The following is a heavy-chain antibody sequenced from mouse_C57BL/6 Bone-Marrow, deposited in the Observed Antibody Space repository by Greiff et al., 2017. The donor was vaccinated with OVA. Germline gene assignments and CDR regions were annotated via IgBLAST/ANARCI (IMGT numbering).Heavy chain of an antibody. CDR2: ISNGGGST. Sequence: EVQLVESGGGLVQPGGSLKLSCAASGFTFSDYYMYWVRQTPEKRLEWVAYISNGGGSTYYPDTVKGRFTISRDNAKNTLYLQMSRLKSEDTAMYYCARPEPFPGWYFDVWGTGTTVTVSS. J-gene: IGHJ1*03. CDR3: ARPEPFPGWYFDV. CDR1: GFTFSDYY. V-gene: IGHV5-12*01.